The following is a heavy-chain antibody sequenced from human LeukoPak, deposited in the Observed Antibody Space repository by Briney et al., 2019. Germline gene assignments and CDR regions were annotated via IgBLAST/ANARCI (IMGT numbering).Heavy chain of an antibody. V-gene: IGHV4-34*01. CDR1: GGSFSGYY. J-gene: IGHJ4*02. CDR2: IYHSGST. CDR3: ARVGSGWYEVFDY. Sequence: SETLSLTCAVYGGSFSGYYWSWIRQPPGKGLEWIGSIYHSGSTYYNPSLKSRVTISVDTSKNQFSLKLSSVTAADTAVYYCARVGSGWYEVFDYWGQGTLVTVSS. D-gene: IGHD6-19*01.